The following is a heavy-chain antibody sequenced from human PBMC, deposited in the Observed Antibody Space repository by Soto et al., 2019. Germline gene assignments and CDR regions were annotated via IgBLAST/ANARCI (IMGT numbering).Heavy chain of an antibody. CDR2: INPNSGGT. CDR1: GYTFTGYY. CDR3: ARHNILTGYAPVGRFDP. Sequence: ASVKVSCKASGYTFTGYYMHWVRQAPGQGLEWMGWINPNSGGTNYAQKFQGRVTMTRDTSISTAYMELSRLRSDDTAVYYCARHNILTGYAPVGRFDPWGQGTLVTVSS. J-gene: IGHJ5*02. V-gene: IGHV1-2*02. D-gene: IGHD3-9*01.